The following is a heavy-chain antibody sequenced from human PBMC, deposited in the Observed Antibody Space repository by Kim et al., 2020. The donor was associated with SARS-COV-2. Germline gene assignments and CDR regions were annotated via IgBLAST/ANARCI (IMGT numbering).Heavy chain of an antibody. CDR3: GYSSGWYSKRLYYYYGMDV. CDR2: INHSGST. Sequence: SETLSLTCAVYGGSFSGYYWSWIRQPPGKGLEWIGEINHSGSTNYNPSLKSRVTISVDTSKNQFSLKLSSVTAADTAVYYCGYSSGWYSKRLYYYYGMDVWGQGTTVTVSS. CDR1: GGSFSGYY. D-gene: IGHD6-19*01. J-gene: IGHJ6*02. V-gene: IGHV4-34*01.